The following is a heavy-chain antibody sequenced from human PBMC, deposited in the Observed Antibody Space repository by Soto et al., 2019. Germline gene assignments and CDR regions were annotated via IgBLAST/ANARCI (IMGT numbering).Heavy chain of an antibody. J-gene: IGHJ4*02. V-gene: IGHV4-4*02. D-gene: IGHD3-22*01. CDR3: ARASYDSSGYYSY. CDR1: GGSISDSDW. CDR2: IFHSGST. Sequence: KASETLSLTCVVSGGSISDSDWWSWVRQPPGKGLEWIGEIFHSGSTNYNPSLKSRVTMSVDKSKNQFSLKLSSVTAADTAVYYCARASYDSSGYYSYWGQGTLVTVSS.